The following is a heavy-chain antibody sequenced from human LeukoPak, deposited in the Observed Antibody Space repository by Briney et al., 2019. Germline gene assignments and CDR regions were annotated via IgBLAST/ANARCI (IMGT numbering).Heavy chain of an antibody. CDR3: ARVEGP. CDR1: GFTFADYA. V-gene: IGHV3-9*01. Sequence: PGGSLRLSCAASGFTFADYAMHWVRQVPGKGLEWVSGITWNSGSIGYADSVKGRFTISRDNAKNSLYLQMNSLRAEDTAVYYCARVEGPWGQGTLVTVSS. CDR2: ITWNSGSI. J-gene: IGHJ4*02.